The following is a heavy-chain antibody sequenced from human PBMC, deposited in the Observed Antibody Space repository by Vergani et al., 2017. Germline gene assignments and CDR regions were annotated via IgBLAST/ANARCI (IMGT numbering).Heavy chain of an antibody. V-gene: IGHV3-48*04. D-gene: IGHD4-23*01. CDR3: AGQDYGGNSAY. Sequence: EVQLVESGGGLVQPGGSLRLSCAASGFTFSSYSMNWVRQAPGKGLEWVSYISSSSSTIYYADSVKGRFTISRDNAKNSLSLQMNSLRAEDTAVYYCAGQDYGGNSAYWGQGTLVTVSS. CDR2: ISSSSSTI. CDR1: GFTFSSYS. J-gene: IGHJ4*02.